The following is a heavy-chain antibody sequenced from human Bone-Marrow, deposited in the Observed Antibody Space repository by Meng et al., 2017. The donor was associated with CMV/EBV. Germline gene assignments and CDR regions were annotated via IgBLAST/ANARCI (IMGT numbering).Heavy chain of an antibody. J-gene: IGHJ6*02. CDR1: GGSISSYY. D-gene: IGHD5-18*01. Sequence: SETLSLTCTVSGGSISSYYWSWIRQPPGKGLEWIGYIYYSGSTNYNPSLKSRVTISVDTSKNQFSLKLSSVTAADTAVYYCARDRMVTDIEYYYYGMDVWGQGTTVTVSS. CDR2: IYYSGST. CDR3: ARDRMVTDIEYYYYGMDV. V-gene: IGHV4-59*01.